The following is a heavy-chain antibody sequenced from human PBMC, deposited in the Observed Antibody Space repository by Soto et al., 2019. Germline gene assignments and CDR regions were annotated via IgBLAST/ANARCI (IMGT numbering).Heavy chain of an antibody. CDR1: GFIFSMYS. Sequence: GGSLRLSCEVSGFIFSMYSMSWVRQTPGKGLEWVAKIPQDGVDGHYADAVKGRFTISRDNGKDSLYLQMNNLRAEDTAVYYCARDHLILPAHDFFYGSDVWGRGATVTVSS. CDR3: ARDHLILPAHDFFYGSDV. CDR2: IPQDGVDG. V-gene: IGHV3-7*03. D-gene: IGHD2-21*02. J-gene: IGHJ6*02.